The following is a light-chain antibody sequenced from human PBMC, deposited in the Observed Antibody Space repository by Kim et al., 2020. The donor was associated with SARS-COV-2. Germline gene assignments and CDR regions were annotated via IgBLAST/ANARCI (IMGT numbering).Light chain of an antibody. CDR3: QVWDSSSDHVL. CDR1: NIGRKS. J-gene: IGLJ2*01. Sequence: GKTASSACGGNNIGRKSVHWYQQRPGQAPVLLLYYDSDRPSGIPDRFSGSNFGNTVTLTISRVEAGDEADYYCQVWDSSSDHVLFGGGTQLTVL. CDR2: YDS. V-gene: IGLV3-21*04.